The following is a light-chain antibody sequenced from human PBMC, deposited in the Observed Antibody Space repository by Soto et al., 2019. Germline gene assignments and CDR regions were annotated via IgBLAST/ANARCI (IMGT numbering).Light chain of an antibody. V-gene: IGKV1-5*01. J-gene: IGKJ5*01. CDR3: LQHNAFPLT. Sequence: IQMTQSPATLSASLGDRVTITCRASQSISSWLAWYQQKPGKAPKLLIYDASTLQSGVPSRSRGSGSGTEFTLTISSLQPEDFEPYYCLQHNAFPLTFGQGTRLEIK. CDR2: DAS. CDR1: QSISSW.